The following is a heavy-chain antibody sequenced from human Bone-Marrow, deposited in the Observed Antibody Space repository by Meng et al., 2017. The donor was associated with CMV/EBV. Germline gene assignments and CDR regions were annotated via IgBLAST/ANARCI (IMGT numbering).Heavy chain of an antibody. CDR3: ARVPDYTNYYSYYFDF. D-gene: IGHD4-11*01. Sequence: LKVSCAASGFTVSVYYMSWIRQSPGKGLESVSYISSSGRTIYYADSVKGRFTISRDNAKNSLSPQMHSLRAEDTAVYYCARVPDYTNYYSYYFDFWGQGTMVTVSS. V-gene: IGHV3-11*04. CDR2: ISSSGRTI. J-gene: IGHJ4*02. CDR1: GFTVSVYY.